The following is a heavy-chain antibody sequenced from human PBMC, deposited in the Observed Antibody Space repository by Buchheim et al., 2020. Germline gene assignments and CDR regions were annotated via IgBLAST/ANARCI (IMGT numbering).Heavy chain of an antibody. CDR3: AKAITGGMVTNNWFDP. CDR1: GFTFSDYY. J-gene: IGHJ5*02. CDR2: ISSSGSTI. D-gene: IGHD5-18*01. V-gene: IGHV3-11*04. Sequence: QVQLVESGGGLVKPGGSLRLSCAASGFTFSDYYMSWIRQAPGKGLEWVLYISSSGSTIYYADSVKGRFTIFRDNSKNTLSLQMNSLRAEDTAVYYCAKAITGGMVTNNWFDPWGQGTL.